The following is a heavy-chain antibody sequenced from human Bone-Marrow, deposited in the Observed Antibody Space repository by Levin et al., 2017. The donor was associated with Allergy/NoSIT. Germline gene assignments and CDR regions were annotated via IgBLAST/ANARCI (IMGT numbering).Heavy chain of an antibody. V-gene: IGHV3-21*01. D-gene: IGHD2-8*02. J-gene: IGHJ3*02. CDR3: ARGIIGDVRVAHKEAFDI. Sequence: ETLSLTCDASGFTFSSYGIIWVRQAPGKGLEWVSSISSSGSDMYYVDSVRGRFTISRDNAKNSLTLQMNSLRAEDTAVYYCARGIIGDVRVAHKEAFDIWGQGTMVSVSS. CDR2: ISSSGSDM. CDR1: GFTFSSYG.